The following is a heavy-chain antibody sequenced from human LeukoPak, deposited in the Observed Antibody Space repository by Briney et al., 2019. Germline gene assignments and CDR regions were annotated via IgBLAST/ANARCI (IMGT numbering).Heavy chain of an antibody. CDR1: GGTFSSYA. Sequence: SVKVSCKASGGTFSSYAIGWVRQAPGQGLEWMGGIIPIFGTANYAQKFQGRVTITTDESTSTAYMELSSLRSEDTAVYYCASTYDSSGYYSPSWFDPWGQGTLVTVSS. J-gene: IGHJ5*02. V-gene: IGHV1-69*05. CDR2: IIPIFGTA. D-gene: IGHD3-22*01. CDR3: ASTYDSSGYYSPSWFDP.